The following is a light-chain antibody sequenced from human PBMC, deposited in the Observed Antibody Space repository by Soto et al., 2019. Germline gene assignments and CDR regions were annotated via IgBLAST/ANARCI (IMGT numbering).Light chain of an antibody. CDR3: QQSYSTPPT. CDR1: QSISSY. V-gene: IGKV1-39*01. CDR2: AAS. J-gene: IGKJ1*01. Sequence: DIQMTQSPSSLSASVGDRVTITCRASQSISSYLNWYQQKPGKAPKLLIYAASSLQSGVPSRFSGSGSGTDFPLTISSLQPEDFATYYWQQSYSTPPTFGQGTKVEIK.